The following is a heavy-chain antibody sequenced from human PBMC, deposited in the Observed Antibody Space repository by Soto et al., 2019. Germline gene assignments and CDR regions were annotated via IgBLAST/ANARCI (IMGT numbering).Heavy chain of an antibody. CDR1: GGSVTTGSYY. Sequence: QVQLQESGPGLVKPSETLSLTCTVSGGSVTTGSYYWSWIRQPPGKGLEWSGYIYYSGSTNYNPCLKSRVTISVDTSKNQFSLKLRSVTAADTAVYYCANYPTTVTSDYWGQGTLVTVSS. V-gene: IGHV4-61*01. J-gene: IGHJ4*02. CDR3: ANYPTTVTSDY. CDR2: IYYSGST. D-gene: IGHD4-17*01.